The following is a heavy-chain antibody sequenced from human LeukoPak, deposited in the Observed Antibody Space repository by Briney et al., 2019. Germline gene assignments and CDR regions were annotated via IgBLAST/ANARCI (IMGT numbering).Heavy chain of an antibody. D-gene: IGHD3-3*01. CDR2: IDPNTGGT. V-gene: IGHV1-2*06. Sequence: ASVKVSCKASGYTFTAYYMHWVRQGPGQGLEWMGRIDPNTGGTNYAQKFQGRVTMTGDTSISTAYMELSRLRSDDTAVYYCARIEWSEDYWGQGTLVTVSS. J-gene: IGHJ4*02. CDR1: GYTFTAYY. CDR3: ARIEWSEDY.